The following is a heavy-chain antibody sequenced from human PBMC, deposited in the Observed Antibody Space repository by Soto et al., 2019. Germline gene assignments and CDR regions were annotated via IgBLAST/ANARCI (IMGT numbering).Heavy chain of an antibody. J-gene: IGHJ4*02. CDR1: GYTFSNFW. V-gene: IGHV5-51*01. Sequence: GASLKISCQSSGYTFSNFWIGWVRQLPGKGLEWMGIIYPGDHETRYSPSFHGKVTISADRSINTAYLQWNSLEASDTAFYFCARSPRSSPYFDYWGQGALVTVS. D-gene: IGHD6-13*01. CDR3: ARSPRSSPYFDY. CDR2: IYPGDHET.